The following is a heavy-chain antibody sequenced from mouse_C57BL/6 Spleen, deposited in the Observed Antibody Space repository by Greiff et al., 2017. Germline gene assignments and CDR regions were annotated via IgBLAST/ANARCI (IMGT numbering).Heavy chain of an antibody. V-gene: IGHV1-78*01. D-gene: IGHD1-1*01. CDR3: ASPYYYGSSSNYFDY. Sequence: FQLQQSDAELVKPGASVKISCKVSVYTFTDHTIHWMKQRPEQGLEWIGYIYPRDGSTKYNEKFKGKATLTADKSSSTAYMQLNSLTSEDAAVYFCASPYYYGSSSNYFDYWGQGTTLTVSS. CDR1: VYTFTDHT. CDR2: IYPRDGST. J-gene: IGHJ2*01.